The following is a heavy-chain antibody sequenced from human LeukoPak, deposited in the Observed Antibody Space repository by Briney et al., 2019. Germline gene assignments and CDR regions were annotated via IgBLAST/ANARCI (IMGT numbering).Heavy chain of an antibody. V-gene: IGHV3-7*05. CDR2: INLDGTEK. D-gene: IGHD1-26*01. CDR1: GFTFSSYW. J-gene: IGHJ4*02. Sequence: GGSLRLSCAASGFTFSSYWMSWVRQAPGKGLEWVANINLDGTEKHYVDSVKGRFTISRDNARKSLYLQMNSLRAEDTAVYYCARGNVGGTPFDYWGQGTLVTVSS. CDR3: ARGNVGGTPFDY.